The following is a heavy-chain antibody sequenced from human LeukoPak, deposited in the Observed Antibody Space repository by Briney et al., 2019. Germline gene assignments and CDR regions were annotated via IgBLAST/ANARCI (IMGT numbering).Heavy chain of an antibody. CDR2: IYYSGST. CDR1: GGSISSGDYY. Sequence: SETLSLTCTVSGGSISSGDYYWSWIRQPPGKGLEWIGYIYYSGSTYYNPSLKSRVTISVDTPKNQFSLKLSSVTAADTAVYYCARDFQGREMATRPDYWGQGTLVTVSS. V-gene: IGHV4-30-4*01. J-gene: IGHJ4*02. D-gene: IGHD5-12*01. CDR3: ARDFQGREMATRPDY.